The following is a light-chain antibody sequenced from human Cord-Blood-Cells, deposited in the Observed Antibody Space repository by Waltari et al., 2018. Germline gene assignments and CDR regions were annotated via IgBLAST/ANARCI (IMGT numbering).Light chain of an antibody. CDR3: SAWHDSLNGWV. V-gene: IGLV1-36*01. Sequence: SGLTQPPSVSEAPRSRFTISWSGTSPDIGNHSVTRYPQLPGKAPKLLIYYVDLLPSGVSDRFSGSKSGTSASRAISGLQSEDEADYYCSAWHDSLNGWVFGGGTKLTVL. J-gene: IGLJ3*02. CDR2: YVD. CDR1: SPDIGNHS.